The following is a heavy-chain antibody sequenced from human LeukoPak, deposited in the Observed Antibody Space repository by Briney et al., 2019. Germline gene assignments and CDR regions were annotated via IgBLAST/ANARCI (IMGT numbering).Heavy chain of an antibody. CDR2: INPNSGGT. CDR1: GYTFTGYY. V-gene: IGHV1-2*02. J-gene: IGHJ3*02. Sequence: ASVKVSCKASGYTFTGYYMHWVRQAPGQGLEWMGWINPNSGGTNYAQKFQGRVTMTRDTSISTAYMELSRLRSDDTAVYYCASGSGSYYIANLRDAFDIWGQGTMVTVSS. CDR3: ASGSGSYYIANLRDAFDI. D-gene: IGHD3-10*01.